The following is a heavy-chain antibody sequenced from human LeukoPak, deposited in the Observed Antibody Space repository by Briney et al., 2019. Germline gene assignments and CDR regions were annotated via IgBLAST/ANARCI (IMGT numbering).Heavy chain of an antibody. J-gene: IGHJ4*02. D-gene: IGHD3-22*01. CDR2: ILHDGSNK. Sequence: PGGSLRLSCAASGFTFSSYAMHWVRQAPGKGLEWVAAILHDGSNKYYADSVKGRFTISRDNSKNTLSLQMYSLRADDTAVYYCGRDGDSSGYFYFDNWGQGTLVTVSS. CDR3: GRDGDSSGYFYFDN. CDR1: GFTFSSYA. V-gene: IGHV3-30-3*01.